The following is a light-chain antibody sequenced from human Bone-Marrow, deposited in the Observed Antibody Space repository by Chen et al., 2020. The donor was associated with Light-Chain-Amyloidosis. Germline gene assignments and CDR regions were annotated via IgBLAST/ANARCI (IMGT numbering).Light chain of an antibody. CDR3: CSYAGNYVSYV. Sequence: QSALTQPRSVSGSSGQSVTISCTGTSDDVGGYDSVSWYQQHPGKVPKLLIFDVNERPSGVPDLFSGSKSVTTASLPISALQAADEGAYYCCSYAGNYVSYVFGLGTKVTVL. V-gene: IGLV2-11*01. J-gene: IGLJ1*01. CDR1: SDDVGGYDS. CDR2: DVN.